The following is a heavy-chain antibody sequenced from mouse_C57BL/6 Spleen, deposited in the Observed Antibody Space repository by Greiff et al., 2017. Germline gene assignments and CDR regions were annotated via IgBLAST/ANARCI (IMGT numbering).Heavy chain of an antibody. CDR1: GYTFTSYW. Sequence: VKLQQPGAELVRPGSSVKLSCKASGYTFTSYWMHWVKQRPIQGLEWIGNIDPSDSETHYNQKFKDKATLTVDKSSSTAYMQLSSLTSEDSAVYYCARGRSWAMDYWGQGTSVTVSS. J-gene: IGHJ4*01. CDR2: IDPSDSET. V-gene: IGHV1-52*01. CDR3: ARGRSWAMDY.